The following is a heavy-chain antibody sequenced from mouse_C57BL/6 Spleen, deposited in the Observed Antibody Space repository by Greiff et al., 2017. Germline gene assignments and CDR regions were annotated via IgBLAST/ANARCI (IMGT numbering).Heavy chain of an antibody. CDR1: GYAFSSYW. D-gene: IGHD1-1*01. CDR2: IYPGEGDT. J-gene: IGHJ1*03. V-gene: IGHV1-80*01. CDR3: ARRDYGSSYWYFDV. Sequence: QVQLQQSGAELVKPGASVKISCKASGYAFSSYWMNWVKPRPGKGLEWIGQIYPGEGDTNYNGKFKGKATLTADKSSSTAYMQLSSLTSEDSAVYFCARRDYGSSYWYFDVWGTGTTVTVSS.